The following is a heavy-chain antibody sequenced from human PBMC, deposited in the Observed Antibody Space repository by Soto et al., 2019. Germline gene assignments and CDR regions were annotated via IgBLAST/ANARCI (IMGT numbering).Heavy chain of an antibody. V-gene: IGHV6-1*01. Sequence: SQTLSLTCAISGDSVSSNSAAWNCIRQSPSRGLEWLGRTYYRSKWYNDCAVSVKSRITINPDTSKNQFSLQLNSVTPEDTAVYYCARGKIGSSAVGDYWGQRTLVTVSS. D-gene: IGHD6-6*01. CDR3: ARGKIGSSAVGDY. CDR2: TYYRSKWYN. J-gene: IGHJ4*02. CDR1: GDSVSSNSAA.